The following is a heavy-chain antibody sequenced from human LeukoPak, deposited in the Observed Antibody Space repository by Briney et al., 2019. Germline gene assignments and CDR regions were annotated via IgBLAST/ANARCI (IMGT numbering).Heavy chain of an antibody. CDR2: FYYSGAT. J-gene: IGHJ4*02. CDR3: ARSNARDGYNFGY. V-gene: IGHV4-59*08. CDR1: GGSITSSY. Sequence: SETLSLTCTVSGGSITSSYWSWLRQPPGKGLQWIGYFYYSGATNYNPSLKSRVTISVDTSKTQLSLKMTSMTAADTAVYYCARSNARDGYNFGYWGQGTLVTVSS. D-gene: IGHD5-24*01.